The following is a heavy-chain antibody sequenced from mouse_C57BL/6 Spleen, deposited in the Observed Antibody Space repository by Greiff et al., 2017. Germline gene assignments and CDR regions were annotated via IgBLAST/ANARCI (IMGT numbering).Heavy chain of an antibody. Sequence: QVQLQQPGAELVKPGASVKLSCKASGYTFTSYWMQWVKQRPGQGLEWIGEIDPSDSYTNYNQKFKGKATLPVDTSSSTAYMQLSSLTSEGSAVYYCARGNSNYWYFGGWGTGTTVTAAS. D-gene: IGHD2-5*01. V-gene: IGHV1-50*01. CDR3: ARGNSNYWYFGG. CDR2: IDPSDSYT. J-gene: IGHJ1*03. CDR1: GYTFTSYW.